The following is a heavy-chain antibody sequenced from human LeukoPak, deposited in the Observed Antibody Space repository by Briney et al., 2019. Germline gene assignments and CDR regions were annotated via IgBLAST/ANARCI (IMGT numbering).Heavy chain of an antibody. J-gene: IGHJ4*02. D-gene: IGHD6-25*01. V-gene: IGHV3-30*03. CDR2: ISYDGSNK. CDR1: GFTFSSYG. Sequence: GGSLRLSCAASGFTFSSYGMHWVRQAPGKGLEWVAVISYDGSNKYYADSVKGRFTISRDNSKNTLYLQMNSLRAEDTAVYSCARGLQRKFDYWGQGTLVTVSS. CDR3: ARGLQRKFDY.